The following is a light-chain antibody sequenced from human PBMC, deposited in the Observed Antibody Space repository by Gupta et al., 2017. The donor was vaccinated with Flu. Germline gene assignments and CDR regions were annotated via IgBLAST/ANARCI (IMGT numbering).Light chain of an antibody. V-gene: IGLV2-11*01. CDR3: SSHAGRVTWV. J-gene: IGLJ1*01. Sequence: QSAPTQPRPVSGSPGQSVTISCTGTSNDVGSSNRVSWYQQRPGKAPKLILYDVTERPSGVPDRFSGSKSGNTASLTISGLQADDEADYYCSSHAGRVTWVFGTGTTVTVL. CDR2: DVT. CDR1: SNDVGSSNR.